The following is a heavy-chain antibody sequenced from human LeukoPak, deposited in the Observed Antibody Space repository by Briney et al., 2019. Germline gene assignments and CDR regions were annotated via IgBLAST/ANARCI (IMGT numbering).Heavy chain of an antibody. V-gene: IGHV3-23*01. CDR3: AKDPYGTRYFDY. CDR2: LSGSVADT. Sequence: GGSLRLSCAASGFTFSKNAMSWVRQAPGKGLEWVSSLSGSVADTYYADSVKGRFTISTDNAKNTAYLQMNSLRAEDTAVYYCAKDPYGTRYFDYWGQGTLVTAS. D-gene: IGHD2-2*01. CDR1: GFTFSKNA. J-gene: IGHJ4*02.